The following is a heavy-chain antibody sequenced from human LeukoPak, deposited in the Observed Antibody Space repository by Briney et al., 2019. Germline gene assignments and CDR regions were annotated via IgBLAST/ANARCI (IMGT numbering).Heavy chain of an antibody. D-gene: IGHD6-6*01. CDR3: AKEMQGYHSSSPIDY. Sequence: GGSLRLSCAASGFTFSSYGMHWVRQAPGKGLEWVAFIRYDGSNKYYADSVKGRFTISRDNSKNTLYLQMNSLRAEDTAVYYCAKEMQGYHSSSPIDYWGQGTLVTVSS. CDR2: IRYDGSNK. CDR1: GFTFSSYG. V-gene: IGHV3-30*02. J-gene: IGHJ4*02.